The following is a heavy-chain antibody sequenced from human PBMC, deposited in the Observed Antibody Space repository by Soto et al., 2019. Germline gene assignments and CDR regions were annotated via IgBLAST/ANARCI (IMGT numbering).Heavy chain of an antibody. D-gene: IGHD3-3*01. CDR1: GGSISSYY. Sequence: TLSLTCTVSGGSISSYYWSWIRQPPGRGLEWIGYIYYSGSTNYNPSLKSRVTISVDTSKNQFSLKLSSVTAADTAVYYCARVPGYYDFWAKHYYYYYGMDVWGQGTTVTVSS. CDR3: ARVPGYYDFWAKHYYYYYGMDV. V-gene: IGHV4-59*01. J-gene: IGHJ6*02. CDR2: IYYSGST.